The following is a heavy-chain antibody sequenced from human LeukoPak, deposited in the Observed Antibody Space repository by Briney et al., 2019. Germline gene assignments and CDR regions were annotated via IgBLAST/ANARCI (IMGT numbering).Heavy chain of an antibody. CDR2: ISGSGVGT. CDR3: AKLRPRSDGSAYGDYFDS. Sequence: GGSLRLSCAASGFTFSSYAMSWVRQTPGKGLEWVTHISGSGVGTYQADSVKGRFTISRDNSHNTLYLQMNSLRAEDTAVYYCAKLRPRSDGSAYGDYFDSWGQGTLVTVSS. J-gene: IGHJ4*02. D-gene: IGHD3-22*01. V-gene: IGHV3-23*01. CDR1: GFTFSSYA.